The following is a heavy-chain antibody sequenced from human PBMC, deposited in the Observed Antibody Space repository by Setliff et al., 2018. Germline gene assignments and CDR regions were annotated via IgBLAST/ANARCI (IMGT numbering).Heavy chain of an antibody. V-gene: IGHV3-23*01. CDR1: RFTFSNYA. J-gene: IGHJ6*02. CDR2: ISASGRTT. D-gene: IGHD3-9*01. Sequence: GGSLRLSCAASRFTFSNYAMSCVRRAPGKGLEWVSAISASGRTTYSADSVKGRFTISRDNSKTTLSLQLTSLRAEDTAVYYCAKHGAYNDFLTGYNFYYDMDVWGQGTTVTVSS. CDR3: AKHGAYNDFLTGYNFYYDMDV.